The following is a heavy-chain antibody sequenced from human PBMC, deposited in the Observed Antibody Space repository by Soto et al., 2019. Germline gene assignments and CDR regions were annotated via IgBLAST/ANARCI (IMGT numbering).Heavy chain of an antibody. CDR3: AHYFYILVDDAFDI. CDR1: GFSLSTSGVG. CDR2: IYWDDDK. V-gene: IGHV2-5*02. J-gene: IGHJ3*02. D-gene: IGHD2-8*02. Sequence: QITLKESGPTLVKPRRTLTLTCTFSGFSLSTSGVGVGWIRQPPGKALEWLALIYWDDDKRYSPSLKSRLTITKDTSKNQVVLTMTNMDPVDTATYYCAHYFYILVDDAFDIWGQGTMVTVSS.